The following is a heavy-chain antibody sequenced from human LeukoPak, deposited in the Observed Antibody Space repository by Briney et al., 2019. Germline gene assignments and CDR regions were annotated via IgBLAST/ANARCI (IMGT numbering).Heavy chain of an antibody. Sequence: SETLSLTCTVSGYSIGSGYYWGWVRQPPGKGLQWIGSIYHSGSTYYYNPSLKSRVTISVDTSKNQFSLKLTSVTAADTAVYYCARVYGGNSRYFQHWGQGTLVTVSS. V-gene: IGHV4-38-2*02. J-gene: IGHJ1*01. CDR2: IYHSGSTY. CDR1: GYSIGSGYY. CDR3: ARVYGGNSRYFQH. D-gene: IGHD4-23*01.